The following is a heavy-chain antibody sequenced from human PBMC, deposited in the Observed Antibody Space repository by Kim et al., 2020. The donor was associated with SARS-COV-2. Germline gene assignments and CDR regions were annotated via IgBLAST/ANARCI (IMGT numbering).Heavy chain of an antibody. CDR1: GFTFSSYA. Sequence: GGSLRLSCAASGFTFSSYAMHWVRQAPGKGLEWVAVISYDGSNKYYADSVKGRFTISRDNSKNTLYLQMNSLRAEDTAVYYCARDRGFLDLFRYGMDVWG. V-gene: IGHV3-30-3*01. CDR2: ISYDGSNK. J-gene: IGHJ6*01. D-gene: IGHD3-3*01. CDR3: ARDRGFLDLFRYGMDV.